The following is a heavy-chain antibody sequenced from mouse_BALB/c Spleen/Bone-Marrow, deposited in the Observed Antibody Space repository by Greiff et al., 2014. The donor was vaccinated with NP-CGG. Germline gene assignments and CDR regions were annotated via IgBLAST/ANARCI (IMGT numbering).Heavy chain of an antibody. CDR2: INPYSDGT. CDR1: GYTFTGYV. V-gene: IGHV1-14*01. J-gene: IGHJ4*01. Sequence: EVQLQQSGPELVKPGASVKMSCKASGYTFTGYVTHWVKQKPGQGLEWIGYINPYSDGTKYNEKFKGKATLTSDKSSSTAYMELSSLTSEDSAVYYCAREGGLRRGDYYVMDYWGQGTSVTVSS. CDR3: AREGGLRRGDYYVMDY. D-gene: IGHD2-4*01.